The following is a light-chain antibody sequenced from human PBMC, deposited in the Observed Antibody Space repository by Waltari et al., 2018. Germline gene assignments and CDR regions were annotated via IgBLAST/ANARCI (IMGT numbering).Light chain of an antibody. V-gene: IGLV1-51*01. CDR3: GTWDSGLSGGV. J-gene: IGLJ2*01. CDR2: DNN. CDR1: SSNFGNNS. Sequence: QSVLTQPPSVSAAPGPKVTISCSGSSSNFGNNSVAWYQHVPGTAPKLLIYDNNNRPSGIPDRFSGSKSGTSATLGITGLQTGDEADYYCGTWDSGLSGGVFGGGTKLTVL.